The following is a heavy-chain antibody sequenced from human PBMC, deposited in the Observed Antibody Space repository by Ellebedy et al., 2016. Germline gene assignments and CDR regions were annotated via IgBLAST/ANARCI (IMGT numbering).Heavy chain of an antibody. Sequence: ASVKVSCXASGYTFTSYGISWVRQAPGQGLEWMGWINPNSGGTNYAQKFQGRVTMTRDTSISTAYMELSRLRSDDTAVYYCARVGSLAVAGHFDPWGQGTLVTVSS. CDR1: GYTFTSYG. J-gene: IGHJ5*02. D-gene: IGHD6-19*01. CDR3: ARVGSLAVAGHFDP. V-gene: IGHV1-2*02. CDR2: INPNSGGT.